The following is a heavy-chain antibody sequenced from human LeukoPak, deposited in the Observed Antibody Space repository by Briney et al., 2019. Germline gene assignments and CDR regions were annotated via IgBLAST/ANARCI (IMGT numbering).Heavy chain of an antibody. J-gene: IGHJ5*02. Sequence: GASVKVSCKASGYTFTGYYLHWVRQAPGQGLEWMGWITPNSGGTNYAQKFQGRVTMTRDTSTSTVYMELSSLRSEDTAVYYCARSGSQRARYCSSTSCYSWFDPWGQGTLVTVSS. V-gene: IGHV1-2*02. D-gene: IGHD2-2*01. CDR2: ITPNSGGT. CDR1: GYTFTGYY. CDR3: ARSGSQRARYCSSTSCYSWFDP.